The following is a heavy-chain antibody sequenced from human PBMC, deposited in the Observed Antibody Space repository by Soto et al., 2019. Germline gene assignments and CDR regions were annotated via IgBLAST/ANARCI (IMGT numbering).Heavy chain of an antibody. Sequence: QVQLVQSGAEVKKPGSSVKVSCKASGGTFNDYTIIWVRQAPGQGLEWMGNIIPILGIETYAPKFQGRVTITADKATSTVYMVLSSLRPDDTAIYYCADIQLIFTWGQGTLVTVSS. V-gene: IGHV1-69*02. D-gene: IGHD1-1*01. CDR2: IIPILGIE. CDR1: GGTFNDYT. J-gene: IGHJ4*02. CDR3: ADIQLIFT.